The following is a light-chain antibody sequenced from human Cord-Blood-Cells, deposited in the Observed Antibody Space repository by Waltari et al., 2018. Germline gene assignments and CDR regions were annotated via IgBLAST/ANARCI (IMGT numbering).Light chain of an antibody. Sequence: SYELTQPPSVSVSPGQTASITCSGDKLGDKYACWYQQKPGQSPVPVIYQGSRRPSGIPERFSGSNSGNTATLTISGTQAMDEADYYCQAWDSSTYVFGTGTKVTVL. CDR1: KLGDKY. J-gene: IGLJ1*01. CDR2: QGS. V-gene: IGLV3-1*01. CDR3: QAWDSSTYV.